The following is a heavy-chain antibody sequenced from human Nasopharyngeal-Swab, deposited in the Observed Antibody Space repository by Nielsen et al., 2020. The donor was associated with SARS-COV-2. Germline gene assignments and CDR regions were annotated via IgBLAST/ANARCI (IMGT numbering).Heavy chain of an antibody. D-gene: IGHD2-15*01. CDR1: GFPFSDSA. CDR2: IRSKGNNYAT. Sequence: GESLKTPLAASGFPFSDSAIDWVRQASGKGLEAVGRIRSKGNNYATAYAASVKGTFTIFRDDPTNTAFLQMNSLKTEDTAVYYCTRCGGGCYSGRDYWGQGTLVTVSS. V-gene: IGHV3-73*01. J-gene: IGHJ4*02. CDR3: TRCGGGCYSGRDY.